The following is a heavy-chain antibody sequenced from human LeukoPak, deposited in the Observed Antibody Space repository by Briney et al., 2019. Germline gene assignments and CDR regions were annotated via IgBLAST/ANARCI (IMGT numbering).Heavy chain of an antibody. CDR1: GGSISNYY. V-gene: IGHV4-4*07. CDR2: IYTSGTT. CDR3: ARVTSGYYTADAFDI. Sequence: PSETLSLTCTVSGGSISNYYWNWIRQPAGKGLEWIGRIYTSGTTNYNPSLKSRVSMSVDTSKNQFSLRLSSVTAADTAVYYCARVTSGYYTADAFDIWGQGTMVTVSS. J-gene: IGHJ3*02. D-gene: IGHD3-3*01.